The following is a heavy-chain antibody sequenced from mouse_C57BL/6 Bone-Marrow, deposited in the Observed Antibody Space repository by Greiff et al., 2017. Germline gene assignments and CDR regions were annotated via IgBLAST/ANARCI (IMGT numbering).Heavy chain of an antibody. V-gene: IGHV5-9-1*02. Sequence: EVQGVESGEGLVKPGGSLKLSCAASGFTFSSYAMSWVRQTPEQRLEWVAYISSGGDYTYYADTVKGRFTISRDNARNTLYLQMSRRKSEDTAMYYCTRGRGGPGAWFAYWGQGTLVTVSA. J-gene: IGHJ3*01. CDR1: GFTFSSYA. CDR2: ISSGGDYT. D-gene: IGHD1-1*02. CDR3: TRGRGGPGAWFAY.